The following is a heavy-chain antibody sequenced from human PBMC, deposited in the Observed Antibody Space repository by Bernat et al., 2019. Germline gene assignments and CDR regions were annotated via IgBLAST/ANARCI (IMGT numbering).Heavy chain of an antibody. CDR1: GFTFSDSG. CDR2: ISSDGENT. D-gene: IGHD3-16*01. CDR3: AKVSAPYFDY. Sequence: VQLMESGGDLVQPGGSLRLSCAASGFTFSDSGMSWVRLPPGKGLEWVSTISSDGENTHYAGSVQGRFTISRDNSQSTLYLQMDSLRAEDAAIYYCAKVSAPYFDYWGQGALVTVSS. V-gene: IGHV3-23*01. J-gene: IGHJ4*02.